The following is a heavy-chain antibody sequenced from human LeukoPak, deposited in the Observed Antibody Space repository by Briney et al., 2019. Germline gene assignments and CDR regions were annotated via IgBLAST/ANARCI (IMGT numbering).Heavy chain of an antibody. J-gene: IGHJ4*02. CDR1: GGSISSGSYY. Sequence: SETLSLTCTVSGGSISSGSYYWSWIRQPAGKGLEWIGRIYTSGSTNYNPSLKSRVTISVDTSKNQFSLKLSSVTAADTAVYYCARLLRSGYDFDYWGQGTLVTVSS. CDR2: IYTSGST. CDR3: ARLLRSGYDFDY. D-gene: IGHD5-12*01. V-gene: IGHV4-61*02.